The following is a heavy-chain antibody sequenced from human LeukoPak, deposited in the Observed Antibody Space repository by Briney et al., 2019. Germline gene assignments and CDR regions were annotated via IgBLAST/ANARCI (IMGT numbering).Heavy chain of an antibody. CDR2: ISSSSSYI. V-gene: IGHV3-21*01. Sequence: PGGSLRLSCAASGFTFSSYSMNWVRQAPGKGLEWVSSISSSSSYIYYADSVKGRFTISRDNAKNSLYLQMNSLRAEDTAVYYCARDATATGYAMYDEPIDYWGQGTLVTVSS. CDR3: ARDATATGYAMYDEPIDY. CDR1: GFTFSSYS. J-gene: IGHJ4*02. D-gene: IGHD5-12*01.